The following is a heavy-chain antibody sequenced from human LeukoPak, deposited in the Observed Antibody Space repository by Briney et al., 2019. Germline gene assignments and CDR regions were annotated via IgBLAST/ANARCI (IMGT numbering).Heavy chain of an antibody. CDR3: ARDPADFWSPTV. V-gene: IGHV4-4*02. D-gene: IGHD3-3*01. CDR1: GGSISSNGW. J-gene: IGHJ6*04. Sequence: PSGTLSLTCAVSGGSISSNGWWTWVRQPPGKGLEWIGQVYHSGTTHYTPSLKSRVTISVDTSKNQFSLKLSSVTAADTAVYYCARDPADFWSPTVWGKGTTVTVSS. CDR2: VYHSGTT.